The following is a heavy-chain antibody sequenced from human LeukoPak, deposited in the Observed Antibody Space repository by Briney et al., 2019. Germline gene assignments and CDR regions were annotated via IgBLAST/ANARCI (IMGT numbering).Heavy chain of an antibody. CDR3: ASPSSTAADDY. Sequence: GAPVKVSCTPSGYTFTAYYLHWVRQAPGQGLEWMGRIIPILGIANYAQKFQGRVAITADKSTSTAYMELSSLRSEDTAVYYCASPSSTAADDYWGQGTLVTVSS. CDR1: GYTFTAYY. D-gene: IGHD4-17*01. J-gene: IGHJ4*02. CDR2: IIPILGIA. V-gene: IGHV1-69*02.